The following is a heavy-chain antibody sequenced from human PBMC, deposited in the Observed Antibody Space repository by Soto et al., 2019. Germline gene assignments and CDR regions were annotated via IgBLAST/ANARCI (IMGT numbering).Heavy chain of an antibody. CDR3: ARAGNYDILTGYPTNFDY. CDR2: IYYSGST. D-gene: IGHD3-9*01. J-gene: IGHJ4*02. CDR1: GGSISSGGYY. Sequence: SETLSLTCTVSGGSISSGGYYWSWIRQHPGKGLEWIGYIYYSGSTYYNPSLKSRVTISVDTSKNQFSLKLSSVTAADTAVYYCARAGNYDILTGYPTNFDYWGQGTLVTVSS. V-gene: IGHV4-31*03.